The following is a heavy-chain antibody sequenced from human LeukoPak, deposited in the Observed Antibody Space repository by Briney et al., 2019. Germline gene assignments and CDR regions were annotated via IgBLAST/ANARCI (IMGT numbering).Heavy chain of an antibody. D-gene: IGHD1-1*01. CDR1: GFTFTTYA. J-gene: IGHJ4*02. CDR3: AKANWVSNADAVW. V-gene: IGHV3-23*01. CDR2: ISGSDGYT. Sequence: PGGSLRLSCAASGFTFTTYAMTWVRQAPGKGLEWVSVISGSDGYTYNADSVKGRFTISRDDSKNTVYLQMNSLRVEDTAVYYCAKANWVSNADAVWWGQGTLVTVSS.